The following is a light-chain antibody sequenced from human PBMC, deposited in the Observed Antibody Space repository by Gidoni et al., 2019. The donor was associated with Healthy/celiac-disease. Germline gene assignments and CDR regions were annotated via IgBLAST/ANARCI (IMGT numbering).Light chain of an antibody. Sequence: DIVMTQSPATLSVSPGERATLPFRASQSVSTNLAWYQQKPGQAPRLLIYGASTRATGIPARFSGSGSGTEYTLTISSLQSEDFAVYYCQQYNNGPWTFGQGTKVEIK. CDR3: QQYNNGPWT. CDR2: GAS. V-gene: IGKV3-15*01. J-gene: IGKJ1*01. CDR1: QSVSTN.